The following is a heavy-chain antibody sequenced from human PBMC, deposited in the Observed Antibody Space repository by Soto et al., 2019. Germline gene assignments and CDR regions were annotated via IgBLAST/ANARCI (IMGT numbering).Heavy chain of an antibody. D-gene: IGHD3-3*01. J-gene: IGHJ4*02. CDR1: GFSLSTSGVG. V-gene: IGHV2-5*01. Sequence: QITLKESGPTLVNPTQTLTLTCTFSGFSLSTSGVGVGWIRQPPGKALEWLALIYWNDDKRYSPSLKSRHTITKDTSKSQVVLTMTNMDPVDTATYYCAHNHPHYDFWSGYSCDYWGQGTLVTVSS. CDR3: AHNHPHYDFWSGYSCDY. CDR2: IYWNDDK.